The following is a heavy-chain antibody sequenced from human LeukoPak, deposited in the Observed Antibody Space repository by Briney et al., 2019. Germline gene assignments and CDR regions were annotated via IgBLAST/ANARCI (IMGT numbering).Heavy chain of an antibody. CDR3: ARLAVWLQFRWSAFDI. CDR2: ITSSSTYT. D-gene: IGHD5-24*01. V-gene: IGHV3-11*03. CDR1: GFTFSDYY. J-gene: IGHJ3*02. Sequence: PGGSLRLSCAASGFTFSDYYMSWIRQAPGKGLEWVSYITSSSTYTNYAESVKGRFTISRDDAKSSLCLQMNSLRAEDTAVYYCARLAVWLQFRWSAFDIWGQGTMVTVSS.